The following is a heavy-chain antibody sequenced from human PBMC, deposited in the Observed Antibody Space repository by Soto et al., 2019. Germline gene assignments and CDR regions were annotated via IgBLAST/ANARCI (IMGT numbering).Heavy chain of an antibody. Sequence: EVQLVESGGGLVKPGGSLRLSCAASGFTFSNAWMSWVRQAPGKGLEWVGRIKSKTDGGTTDYAAPVKGRFTISRADSKITLYLQINSLRTEDTAVYYCTTEDIVVVVAAPYWGQGTLVTVSS. D-gene: IGHD2-15*01. J-gene: IGHJ4*02. CDR1: GFTFSNAW. CDR2: IKSKTDGGTT. CDR3: TTEDIVVVVAAPY. V-gene: IGHV3-15*01.